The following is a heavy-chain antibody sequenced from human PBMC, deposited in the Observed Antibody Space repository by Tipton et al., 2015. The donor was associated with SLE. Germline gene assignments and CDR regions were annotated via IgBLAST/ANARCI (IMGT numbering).Heavy chain of an antibody. Sequence: GASISSYYWSWIRQPPGKGLEWIGFIYTSGSTNYNPSLKSRLTMSVDTSKNQFSLKLSSVTAADTAVYYCARPPGSSWFDAFDIWGQGTMVTVSS. J-gene: IGHJ3*02. CDR3: ARPPGSSWFDAFDI. CDR2: IYTSGST. V-gene: IGHV4-4*09. CDR1: GASISSYY. D-gene: IGHD6-13*01.